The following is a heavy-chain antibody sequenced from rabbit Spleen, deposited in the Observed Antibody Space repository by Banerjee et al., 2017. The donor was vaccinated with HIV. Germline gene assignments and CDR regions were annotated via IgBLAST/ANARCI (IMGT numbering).Heavy chain of an antibody. J-gene: IGHJ4*01. V-gene: IGHV1S7*01. CDR1: GFDFSSYS. Sequence: QLKETGGGLVQPGGSLTLSCKTSGFDFSSYSMSWVRQAPGEGLEWIGAIYTGRGGTDYANWVNGRFTISSDNAQYTVDLQMNSLTAADTATYFCARYAAGSGYLPNLWGPGTLVTFS. CDR3: ARYAAGSGYLPNL. D-gene: IGHD8-1*01. CDR2: IYTGRGGT.